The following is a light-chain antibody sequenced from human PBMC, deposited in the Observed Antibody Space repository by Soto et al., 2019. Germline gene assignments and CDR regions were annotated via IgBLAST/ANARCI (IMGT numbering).Light chain of an antibody. CDR2: EVT. CDR3: NSSTSSTKYV. J-gene: IGLJ1*01. V-gene: IGLV2-14*01. CDR1: SSGVCAYDY. Sequence: QSALSQPRCVCGSPRQSITVACTGTSSGVCAYDYVSWYQNHPGKAPKLIIYEVTNRRSGASNRFSGSKSGNTASLSISGLQADDEDYYYCNSSTSSTKYVFGHGTKVTGL.